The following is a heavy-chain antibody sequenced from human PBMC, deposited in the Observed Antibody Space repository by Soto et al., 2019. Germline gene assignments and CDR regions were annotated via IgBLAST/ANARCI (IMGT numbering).Heavy chain of an antibody. Sequence: QVQLVESGGGVVQPGRSLRLSCAASGFTFSSYGMHWVRQAPGKGLEWVAVIWYDGSNKYYADSVKGRFTISRDNSKNSLYLQMNSLRAEDTAVYYCARERLKGGYDYWLSWFDPWGQGTLVTVSS. CDR3: ARERLKGGYDYWLSWFDP. CDR1: GFTFSSYG. V-gene: IGHV3-33*01. CDR2: IWYDGSNK. D-gene: IGHD5-12*01. J-gene: IGHJ5*02.